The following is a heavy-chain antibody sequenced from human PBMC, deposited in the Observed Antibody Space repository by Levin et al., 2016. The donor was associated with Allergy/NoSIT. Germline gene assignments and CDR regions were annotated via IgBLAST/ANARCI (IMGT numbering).Heavy chain of an antibody. CDR1: GFTFSSYG. CDR2: IWYDGSNK. CDR3: AKARFNRVFYFDS. V-gene: IGHV3-30*02. J-gene: IGHJ4*02. Sequence: GGSLRLSCAASGFTFSSYGMHWVRQAPGKGLEWVAVIWYDGSNKYYADSVKGRFTISRDNSKNTLYLQMNSLRPEDTAVYYCAKARFNRVFYFDSWGQGTLVTVSS. D-gene: IGHD1-14*01.